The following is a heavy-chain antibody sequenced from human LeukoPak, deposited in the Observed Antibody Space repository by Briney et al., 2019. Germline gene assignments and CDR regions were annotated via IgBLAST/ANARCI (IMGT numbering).Heavy chain of an antibody. CDR1: GFTFSSYS. Sequence: GGSLRLSCAASGFTFSSYSMNWVRQAPGKGLEWVSSISSSSSYIYYADSVKGRFTTSRDNAKNSLYLQMSSLRAEDTALYYCAKDSRGSGSRYYGMDVWGQGTTVTVSS. CDR3: AKDSRGSGSRYYGMDV. V-gene: IGHV3-21*04. J-gene: IGHJ6*02. D-gene: IGHD3-10*01. CDR2: ISSSSSYI.